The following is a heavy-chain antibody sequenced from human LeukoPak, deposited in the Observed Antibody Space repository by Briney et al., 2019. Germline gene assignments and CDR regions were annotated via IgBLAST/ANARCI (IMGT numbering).Heavy chain of an antibody. J-gene: IGHJ4*02. D-gene: IGHD5-12*01. V-gene: IGHV4-59*08. Sequence: SETLSLTCTVSGGSISSYYWSWIRQPPGKGLEWIGYIYYSGSTNYNPSLKSRVTISVDTSKNQFSLKLSSVTAADTAVYYCARQGDYSGYQAFDYWGQGTLVTVSS. CDR2: IYYSGST. CDR1: GGSISSYY. CDR3: ARQGDYSGYQAFDY.